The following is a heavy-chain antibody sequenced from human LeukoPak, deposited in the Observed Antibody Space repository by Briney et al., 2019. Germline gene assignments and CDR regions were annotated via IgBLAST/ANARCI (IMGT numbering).Heavy chain of an antibody. CDR1: GFTFSDSY. Sequence: PGGSLRLSCAASGFTFSDSYMIWIRQAPGKGLEWVSYISSSGTYTNYADSVKGRFTISRDNSKNTLYLQMNSLRAEDTAVYYCAKRNYYDSSGYYYDYWGQGTLVTVSS. D-gene: IGHD3-22*01. CDR2: ISSSGTYT. CDR3: AKRNYYDSSGYYYDY. V-gene: IGHV3-11*03. J-gene: IGHJ4*02.